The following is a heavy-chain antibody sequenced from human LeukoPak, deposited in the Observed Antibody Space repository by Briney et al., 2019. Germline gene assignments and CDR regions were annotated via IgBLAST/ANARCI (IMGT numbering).Heavy chain of an antibody. D-gene: IGHD6-19*01. CDR1: GYRFTNYW. CDR2: IYPGDSDT. J-gene: IGHJ4*02. CDR3: ARHRPHTDSNSVADYYFDY. V-gene: IGHV5-51*01. Sequence: GESLKISCKGSGYRFTNYWIGWVRQMPGKGLEWMGIIYPGDSDTRYSPSFQGQVTISADKAISTAYLQWSNLKASDTAMYYCARHRPHTDSNSVADYYFDYWGQGTLVTVSS.